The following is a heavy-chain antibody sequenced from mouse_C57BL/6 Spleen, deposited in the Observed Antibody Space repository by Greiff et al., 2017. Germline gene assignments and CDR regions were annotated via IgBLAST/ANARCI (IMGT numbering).Heavy chain of an antibody. CDR3: AKNRDGSSYDYFDY. D-gene: IGHD1-1*01. CDR1: GFSFTSYG. J-gene: IGHJ2*01. CDR2: IWRGGST. V-gene: IGHV2-5*01. Sequence: VQLQQSGPGLVQPSQSLSITCTVSGFSFTSYGVHWVRQSPGKGLEWLGVIWRGGSTDYNAAFMSRLSITKDNSKSQVFFKMNSLQADDTAIYYCAKNRDGSSYDYFDYWGQGTTLTVSS.